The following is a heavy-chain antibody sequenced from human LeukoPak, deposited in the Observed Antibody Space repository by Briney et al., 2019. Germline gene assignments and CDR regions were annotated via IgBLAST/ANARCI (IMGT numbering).Heavy chain of an antibody. CDR2: ISAYNGNT. CDR1: GYTFTSYG. V-gene: IGHV1-18*01. D-gene: IGHD6-13*01. Sequence: ASVKVSCKASGYTFTSYGISWVRQAPGQGLEWMGWISAYNGNTNYAQKLQGRVTMTTDTSTSTAYVELRSLRSDDTAVYYCARDVAAADKNAFDIWGQGTMVTVSS. J-gene: IGHJ3*02. CDR3: ARDVAAADKNAFDI.